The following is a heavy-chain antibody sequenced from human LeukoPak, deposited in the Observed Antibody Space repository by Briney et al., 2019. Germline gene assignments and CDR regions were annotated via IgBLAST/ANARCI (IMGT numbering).Heavy chain of an antibody. CDR3: ASRTTVTSYYFDY. V-gene: IGHV4-38-2*02. Sequence: SETLSLTCTVSGYSISSGDYWGWIRQPPGKGLEWIGSLYVCGSTYYNPSLKSRVTISVDTSKNQFSLKLSSVTAADTAVYYCASRTTVTSYYFDYWGQGTLVTVSS. CDR2: LYVCGST. J-gene: IGHJ4*02. D-gene: IGHD4-17*01. CDR1: GYSISSGDY.